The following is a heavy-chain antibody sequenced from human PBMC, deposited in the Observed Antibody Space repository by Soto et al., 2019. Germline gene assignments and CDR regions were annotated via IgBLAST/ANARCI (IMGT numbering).Heavy chain of an antibody. CDR3: ARGPIVATIGTAYYYGMDV. CDR2: IYYSGST. V-gene: IGHV4-59*12. J-gene: IGHJ6*02. Sequence: SETLSLTCTVSGGSISSYYWSWIRQPPGKGLEWIGYIYYSGSTNYNPSLKSRVTISVDTSKNQFSLKLSSVTAADTAVYYCARGPIVATIGTAYYYGMDVWGQGTTVTVSS. CDR1: GGSISSYY. D-gene: IGHD5-12*01.